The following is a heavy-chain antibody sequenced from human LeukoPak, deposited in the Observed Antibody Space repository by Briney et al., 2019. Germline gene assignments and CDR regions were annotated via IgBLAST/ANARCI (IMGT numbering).Heavy chain of an antibody. J-gene: IGHJ4*02. CDR3: AKDGWNDIPDY. CDR1: GFTFTSYG. Sequence: GGSLRHSCAASGFTFTSYGMSWVRQAPGKGLEWVSVISGSGGSTNCADSVKGRFTISRDNFKNTLYLQMNSLRAEDTAVYYCAKDGWNDIPDYWGQGTLVTVSS. CDR2: ISGSGGST. V-gene: IGHV3-23*01. D-gene: IGHD1-1*01.